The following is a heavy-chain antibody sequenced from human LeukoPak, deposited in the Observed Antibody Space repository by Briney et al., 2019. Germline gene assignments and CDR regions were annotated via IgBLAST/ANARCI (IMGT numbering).Heavy chain of an antibody. CDR2: IYYSGST. J-gene: IGHJ3*02. CDR3: ASYIVATISDAFDI. V-gene: IGHV4-39*01. CDR1: GGSISSSTYY. D-gene: IGHD5-12*01. Sequence: SETLSLTCTVSGGSISSSTYYWGWIRQPPGKGLEWIGSIYYSGSTYYNPSLKSRVTMFVDTSKNQFSLRLSSVTAADTAVYYCASYIVATISDAFDIWGQGTMVTVSS.